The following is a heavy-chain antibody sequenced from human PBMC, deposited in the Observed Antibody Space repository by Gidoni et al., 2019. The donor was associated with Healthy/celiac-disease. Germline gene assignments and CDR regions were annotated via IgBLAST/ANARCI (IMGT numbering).Heavy chain of an antibody. CDR1: GDSVSSNSAA. J-gene: IGHJ6*02. Sequence: QVQLQQSGPGLVKPSQTLSLTCAISGDSVSSNSAAWTWIRKSPSRGLEWLGRTYYRSKWYNDYAVSVKSRITINPDTSKNQFSLQLNSVTPEDTAVYYCAREGYDILTGYMISGSFHYYYYGMDVWGQGTTVTVSS. V-gene: IGHV6-1*01. CDR2: TYYRSKWYN. D-gene: IGHD3-9*01. CDR3: AREGYDILTGYMISGSFHYYYYGMDV.